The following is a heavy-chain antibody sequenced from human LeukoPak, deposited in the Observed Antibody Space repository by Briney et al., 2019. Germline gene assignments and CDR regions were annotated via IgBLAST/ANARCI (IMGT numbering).Heavy chain of an antibody. V-gene: IGHV3-33*01. CDR3: ARDSSRKFDF. CDR1: GFTFRNYA. CDR2: IWYDGSEK. Sequence: GTSLRLSYAGSGFTFRNYAIHWVRQAPGKGLEWVAVIWYDGSEKNYAESVKGRLTLSRDNSKNTVYLQLDSLRAEDTAVYYCARDSSRKFDFWGQGTLVTVSS. D-gene: IGHD6-6*01. J-gene: IGHJ4*02.